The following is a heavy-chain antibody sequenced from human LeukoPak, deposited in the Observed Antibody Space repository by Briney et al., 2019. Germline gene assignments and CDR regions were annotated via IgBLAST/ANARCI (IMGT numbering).Heavy chain of an antibody. CDR2: IYYSGST. D-gene: IGHD6-13*01. CDR3: AGTGYYDYGMDV. V-gene: IGHV4-31*03. J-gene: IGHJ6*02. CDR1: GGSISSGGYY. Sequence: PSETLSLTCTVSGGSISSGGYYWSWIRQHPGKGLEWIGYIYYSGSTYYNPSLKSRVTISVDTSKNQFSLKLSSVTAADTALYYCAGTGYYDYGMDVWGQGTTVTVSS.